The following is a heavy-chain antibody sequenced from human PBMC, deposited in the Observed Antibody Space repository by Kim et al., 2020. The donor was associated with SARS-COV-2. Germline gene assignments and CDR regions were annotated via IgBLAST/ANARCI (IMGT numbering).Heavy chain of an antibody. CDR1: GFTFGDYA. V-gene: IGHV3-49*03. CDR3: TRVPYDYVWGSYRPRPDAFDI. Sequence: GGSLRLSCTASGFTFGDYAMSWFRQAPGKGLEWVGFIRSKAYGGTTEYAASVKGRFTISRDDSKSIAYLQMNSLKTEDTAVYYCTRVPYDYVWGSYRPRPDAFDIWGQGTMVTVSS. J-gene: IGHJ3*02. CDR2: IRSKAYGGTT. D-gene: IGHD3-16*02.